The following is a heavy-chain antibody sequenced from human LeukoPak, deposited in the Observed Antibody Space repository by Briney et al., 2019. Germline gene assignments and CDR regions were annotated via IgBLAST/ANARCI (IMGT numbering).Heavy chain of an antibody. CDR3: AKDPNGDYIGAFDI. V-gene: IGHV3-23*01. J-gene: IGHJ3*02. Sequence: GGSLRLSCTTPKFNFNSYGMTWVRQAPGKGLEWVSSISGSGGNTQYAASVQGRFTISRDNSKNTLYLQMNSLRAEDTAVYYCAKDPNGDYIGAFDIWGQGTMVTVSS. CDR2: ISGSGGNT. CDR1: KFNFNSYG. D-gene: IGHD4-17*01.